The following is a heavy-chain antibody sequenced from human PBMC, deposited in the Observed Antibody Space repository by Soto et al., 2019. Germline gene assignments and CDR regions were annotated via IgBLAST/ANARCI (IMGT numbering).Heavy chain of an antibody. J-gene: IGHJ6*02. Sequence: DSVKGRFTISRDNSKNTLYLQMSSLRAEDTAVYYATAYYYGMDVWGQGTTVTVSS. CDR3: TAYYYGMDV. D-gene: IGHD5-18*01. V-gene: IGHV3-64D*08.